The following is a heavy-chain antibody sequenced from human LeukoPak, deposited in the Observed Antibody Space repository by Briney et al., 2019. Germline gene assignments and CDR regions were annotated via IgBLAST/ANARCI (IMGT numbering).Heavy chain of an antibody. Sequence: ASVKASCKASGYTFTGYYMHWVRQAPGQGLEWMGWINPNSGGTNYAQKFQGRVTMTRDTSISTAYMELSRLRSDDTAVYYCARDLTGIAAAGIVYYYYYYMDVWGKGTTVTVSS. CDR2: INPNSGGT. CDR1: GYTFTGYY. V-gene: IGHV1-2*02. CDR3: ARDLTGIAAAGIVYYYYYYMDV. J-gene: IGHJ6*03. D-gene: IGHD6-13*01.